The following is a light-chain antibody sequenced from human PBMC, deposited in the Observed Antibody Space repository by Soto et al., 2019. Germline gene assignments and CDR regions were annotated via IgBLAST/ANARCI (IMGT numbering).Light chain of an antibody. V-gene: IGKV1-5*01. CDR1: QSISSW. CDR2: DAS. Sequence: DIQMTQSPSTLSASVGDRVTITCRASQSISSWLAWYQQKPGKAPKLLIYDASSLESGVPSRFSGSGSGTEFTLTISSLQPDDFATYYCQQYNSYSQFGPGTKVDIK. CDR3: QQYNSYSQ. J-gene: IGKJ3*01.